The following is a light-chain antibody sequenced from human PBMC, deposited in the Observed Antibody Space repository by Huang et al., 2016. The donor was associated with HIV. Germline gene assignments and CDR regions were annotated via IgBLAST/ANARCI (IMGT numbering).Light chain of an antibody. CDR1: QNVRSH. V-gene: IGKV3D-15*01. J-gene: IGKJ4*01. Sequence: EIVMTQSPATLSVSPGGRDTLSCRASQNVRSHLAWYQQDPGQAPRLLIYDASTRASCIPARFSGSGSGTEFTRTNSVLQSEDFAVYYCQQYDDWPPGLTFGGGTKVDI. CDR3: QQYDDWPPGLT. CDR2: DAS.